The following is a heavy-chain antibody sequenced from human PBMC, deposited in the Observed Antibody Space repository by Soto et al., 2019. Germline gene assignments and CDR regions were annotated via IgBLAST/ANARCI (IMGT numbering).Heavy chain of an antibody. D-gene: IGHD3-3*01. J-gene: IGHJ4*02. CDR3: ARDVFGVVAFDY. V-gene: IGHV1-18*01. CDR1: GYTFTSYG. Sequence: GASMKVSCKASGYTFTSYGISWVRQAPGQGLEWMGWISAYNGNTNYAQKLQGRVTMTTDTSTSTAYMELRSLRSGDTAVYYCARDVFGVVAFDYWGQGTLVTVSS. CDR2: ISAYNGNT.